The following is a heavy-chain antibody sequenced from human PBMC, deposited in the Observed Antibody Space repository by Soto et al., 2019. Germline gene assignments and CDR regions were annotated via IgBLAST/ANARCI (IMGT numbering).Heavy chain of an antibody. CDR3: ARGGNYYDSSGYYWGAFDI. J-gene: IGHJ3*02. CDR1: GGTFSSYA. CDR2: IIPIFGTA. V-gene: IGHV1-69*13. D-gene: IGHD3-22*01. Sequence: SVKVSCKASGGTFSSYAISWVRQAPGQGLEWMGGIIPIFGTANYAQKFQGRVTITADESTSTAYMELSSLRSEDTAVYCCARGGNYYDSSGYYWGAFDIWGQGTMVTVSS.